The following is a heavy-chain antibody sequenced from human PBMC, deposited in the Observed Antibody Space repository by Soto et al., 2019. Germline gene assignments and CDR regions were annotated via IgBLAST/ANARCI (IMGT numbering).Heavy chain of an antibody. CDR1: GYSLSDSV. V-gene: IGHV1-3*01. J-gene: IGHJ4*02. D-gene: IGHD6-19*01. CDR2: INAGNGNT. CDR3: AREYGSSASSYGYFDY. Sequence: ASVKVSCKASGYSLSDSVMHWVRQAPGQRLEWMGWINAGNGNTRYSQKLQGRVTITRDISARAAYLELSSLRSEDSAVYYCAREYGSSASSYGYFDYWGQGTLVTVSS.